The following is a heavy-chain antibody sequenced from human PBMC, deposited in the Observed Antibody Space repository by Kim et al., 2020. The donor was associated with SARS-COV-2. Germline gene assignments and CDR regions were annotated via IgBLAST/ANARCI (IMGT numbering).Heavy chain of an antibody. Sequence: GGSLRLSCAASGFTFSSYGMHWVRQAPGKGLEWVAVISYDGSNKYYADSVKGRFTISRDNSKNTLYLQMNSLRAEDTAVYYCAKDYAVAGRSYYGMDVWGQGTTVTVSS. J-gene: IGHJ6*02. V-gene: IGHV3-30*18. CDR3: AKDYAVAGRSYYGMDV. D-gene: IGHD6-19*01. CDR2: ISYDGSNK. CDR1: GFTFSSYG.